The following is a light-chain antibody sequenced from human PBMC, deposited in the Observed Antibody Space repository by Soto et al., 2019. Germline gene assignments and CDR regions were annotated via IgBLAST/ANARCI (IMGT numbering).Light chain of an antibody. CDR2: AAS. Sequence: DIQMTQSPSSLSASVGDRVTITCRASQSISSYLNWYQQKPGKAPKLLIYAASSLQSGVPSRFSGSGSGTEFTLTISSLQPEDFATYYCQQFHSFSRTSGQGTKVDIK. CDR1: QSISSY. CDR3: QQFHSFSRT. V-gene: IGKV1-39*01. J-gene: IGKJ1*01.